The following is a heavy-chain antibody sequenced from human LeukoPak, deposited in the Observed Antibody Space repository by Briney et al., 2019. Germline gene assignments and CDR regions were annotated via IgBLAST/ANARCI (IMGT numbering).Heavy chain of an antibody. J-gene: IGHJ2*01. Sequence: GGSLRLSCAASGFTFNNYPMSWVRQAPGKGLEWVSAISPSGGSTYFSDSVRGRFTISRDNSKNTVYVQMNSLRAEDTAVYHCAKLRWEITHYWYFDLWGRGTLVTVSS. CDR2: ISPSGGST. V-gene: IGHV3-23*01. CDR1: GFTFNNYP. D-gene: IGHD4-23*01. CDR3: AKLRWEITHYWYFDL.